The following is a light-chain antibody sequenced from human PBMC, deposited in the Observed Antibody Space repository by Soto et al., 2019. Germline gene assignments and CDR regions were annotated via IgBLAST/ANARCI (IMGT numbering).Light chain of an antibody. J-gene: IGKJ2*01. CDR2: GAS. CDR3: QQYNKWPLT. Sequence: EMVMTQSPATLSVSPGERATLSCRASQSISSYLAWYQLKPGQGPRLLIYGASNRATGIPARFSGSGSGTEFTLTISSLQSEDFAVYYCQQYNKWPLTFGQGTKLEIK. CDR1: QSISSY. V-gene: IGKV3-15*01.